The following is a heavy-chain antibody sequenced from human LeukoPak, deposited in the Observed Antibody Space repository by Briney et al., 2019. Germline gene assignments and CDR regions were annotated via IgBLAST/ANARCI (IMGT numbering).Heavy chain of an antibody. Sequence: GASVKVSCKASGGTFSASGITWVRQAPGQGLEWMGGIIPMIGITNYAQKFQGRVTITADKSTSTAYMELSSLRSEDMALYYCASGLSGTLRHMDVWGRGPTVIVSS. J-gene: IGHJ6*04. D-gene: IGHD1-7*01. CDR3: ASGLSGTLRHMDV. CDR2: IIPMIGIT. V-gene: IGHV1-69*10. CDR1: GGTFSASG.